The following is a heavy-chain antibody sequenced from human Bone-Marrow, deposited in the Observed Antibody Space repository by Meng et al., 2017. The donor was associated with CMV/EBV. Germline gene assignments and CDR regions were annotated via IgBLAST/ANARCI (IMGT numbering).Heavy chain of an antibody. CDR3: ARDSWGFDY. Sequence: GESLKISCAGFGFTFSSYAMHWVRQAPGKGLEWVAVISYDGSNKYYADSVKGRFTISRDNSKNTLYLQMNSLRAEDTAVYYCARDSWGFDYWGQGTLVTVSS. D-gene: IGHD7-27*01. V-gene: IGHV3-30*04. CDR2: ISYDGSNK. CDR1: GFTFSSYA. J-gene: IGHJ4*02.